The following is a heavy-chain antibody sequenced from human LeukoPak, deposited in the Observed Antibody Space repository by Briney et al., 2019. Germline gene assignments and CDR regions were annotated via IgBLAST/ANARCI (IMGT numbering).Heavy chain of an antibody. D-gene: IGHD1-26*01. CDR2: IIPILGIA. V-gene: IGHV1-69*04. CDR3: ARDGSGSYGGHTFDY. J-gene: IGHJ4*02. Sequence: GASVKVSCKASGGTFSSYAISWVRQAPGQGLEWMGRIIPILGIANYAQKFQGRVTITADKSTSTAYMELSSLRSEDTAVYYCARDGSGSYGGHTFDYWGQGTLVTVSS. CDR1: GGTFSSYA.